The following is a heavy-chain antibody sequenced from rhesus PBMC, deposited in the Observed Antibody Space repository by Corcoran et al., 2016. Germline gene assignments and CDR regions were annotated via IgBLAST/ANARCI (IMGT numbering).Heavy chain of an antibody. CDR2: ISGSSGST. J-gene: IGHJ4*01. D-gene: IGHD3-34*01. CDR1: GYSISSGYY. CDR3: ARQITGGYYFDY. Sequence: QVQLQESGPGLVKPSETLSLTCAVSGYSISSGYYWGWIRQPPGKGLEYIGYISGSSGSTYSHPSLKSRVTISKDTSKNQFSLKLTSVTAADTAVYYCARQITGGYYFDYWGQGVLVTVSS. V-gene: IGHV4-99*01.